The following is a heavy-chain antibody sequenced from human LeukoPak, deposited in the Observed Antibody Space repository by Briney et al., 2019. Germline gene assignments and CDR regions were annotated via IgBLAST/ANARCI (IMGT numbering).Heavy chain of an antibody. J-gene: IGHJ3*01. CDR2: IGGTGGNT. V-gene: IGHV3-23*01. D-gene: IGHD2-21*02. Sequence: PGGSLRLSCAASGFTFSSYAMSWVRQAPGKGLEWVSAIGGTGGNTFYADSVRGRFTISRDISKNTLYLQMNSLRAEDTAVYYCVKILAYCGGDCYDAFDVWGPGTMVTVSS. CDR1: GFTFSSYA. CDR3: VKILAYCGGDCYDAFDV.